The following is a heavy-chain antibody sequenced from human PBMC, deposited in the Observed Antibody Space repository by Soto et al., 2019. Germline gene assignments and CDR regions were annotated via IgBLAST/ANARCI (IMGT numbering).Heavy chain of an antibody. CDR2: INSDGSHT. D-gene: IGHD4-17*01. J-gene: IGHJ5*01. CDR3: AKEGGYGDYAGENWFDS. Sequence: EVQLVESGGGLVQPGGSLRLSCAASGFTFFAYWIHWVRQVPGKGLVWVSRINSDGSHTSYADSVRGRFTISRDNSKNTVYLQMNSLTAEGTAVDYCAKEGGYGDYAGENWFDSWGQGSLGTVSS. CDR1: GFTFFAYW. V-gene: IGHV3-74*01.